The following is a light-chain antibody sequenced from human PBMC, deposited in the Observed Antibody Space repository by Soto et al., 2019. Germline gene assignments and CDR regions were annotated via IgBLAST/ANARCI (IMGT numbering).Light chain of an antibody. CDR2: GAS. V-gene: IGKV3D-20*02. CDR3: QQRSNWPRLT. Sequence: EIVLTQSPGTLSLSPGETASLSCRASQSVSGKSVAWYNQKPGQAPRLLIYGASSRATGIPDRFSGSGSGTDFTLTISRLEPEDFAVYYCQQRSNWPRLTFGGGTKVDIK. J-gene: IGKJ4*01. CDR1: QSVSGKS.